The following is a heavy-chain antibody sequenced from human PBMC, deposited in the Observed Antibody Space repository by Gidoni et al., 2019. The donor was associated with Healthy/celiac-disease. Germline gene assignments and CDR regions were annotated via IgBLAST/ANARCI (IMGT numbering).Heavy chain of an antibody. CDR2: ISYDGSNK. J-gene: IGHJ4*02. CDR1: GFTFSSYA. CDR3: ARDPMVWYLYYFDY. Sequence: QVQLVESGGGVVQPGRSLRLSCAASGFTFSSYAMHWVRQAPGKGLEWVAVISYDGSNKYYADSVKGRFTISRDNSKNTLYLQMNSLRAEDTAVYYCARDPMVWYLYYFDYWGQGTLVTVSS. D-gene: IGHD6-13*01. V-gene: IGHV3-30-3*01.